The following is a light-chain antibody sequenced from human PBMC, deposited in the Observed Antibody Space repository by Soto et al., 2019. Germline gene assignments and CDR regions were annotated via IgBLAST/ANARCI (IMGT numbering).Light chain of an antibody. V-gene: IGLV2-14*01. CDR3: SSYTSSSTLV. CDR1: SSDVGGYNS. CDR2: DVS. Sequence: QSVLTQPASVSGSPGQSITISCTGTSSDVGGYNSVSWYQQRPGKAPKLMIYDVSNRPSGVSNRFSGSKSGNTASLTISGLHAEDEADYYCSSYTSSSTLVFGGGTKLTVL. J-gene: IGLJ2*01.